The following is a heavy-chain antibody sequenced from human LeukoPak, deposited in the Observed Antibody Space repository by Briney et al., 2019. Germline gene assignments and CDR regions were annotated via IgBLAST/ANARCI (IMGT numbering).Heavy chain of an antibody. CDR2: FDHFRNT. Sequence: SETLSLTWTVSGXSISGNFWNWILQPPGKGLEWIGYFDHFRNTKYTPSLRSRVTVSVDTSTSQFSLRLTSVTAADTAVYYCAGGGRDIAADNLPAFKYWGQGTLVTVSS. D-gene: IGHD6-13*01. CDR3: AGGGRDIAADNLPAFKY. V-gene: IGHV4-59*08. J-gene: IGHJ4*02. CDR1: GXSISGNF.